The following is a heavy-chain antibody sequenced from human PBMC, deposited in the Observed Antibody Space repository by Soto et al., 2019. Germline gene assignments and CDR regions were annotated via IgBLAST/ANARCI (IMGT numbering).Heavy chain of an antibody. CDR3: ARDPELGAGMHFDY. D-gene: IGHD3-16*01. J-gene: IGHJ4*02. V-gene: IGHV1-69*13. Sequence: SVKVSCKASGGTFSSYAISWVRRAPGQGLEWMGGIIPIFGTANYAQKFQGRVTITADESTSTAYMELNSLRAEDTAVYYCARDPELGAGMHFDYWGQGTLVTVSS. CDR2: IIPIFGTA. CDR1: GGTFSSYA.